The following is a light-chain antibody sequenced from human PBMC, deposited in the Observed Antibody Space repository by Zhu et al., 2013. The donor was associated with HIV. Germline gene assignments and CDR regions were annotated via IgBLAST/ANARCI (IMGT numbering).Light chain of an antibody. J-gene: IGKJ1*01. CDR1: QHVISRS. CDR2: GAS. Sequence: DIVLTQSPGTLYLSPGERASVSCRASQHVISRSLAWYQQRPGQAPRLLIYGASNRATGIPDRFSGSGSGTDFTLTVSRLEPEDFGIYYCQQYGNSPWTFGQGTNVEVK. V-gene: IGKV3-20*01. CDR3: QQYGNSPWT.